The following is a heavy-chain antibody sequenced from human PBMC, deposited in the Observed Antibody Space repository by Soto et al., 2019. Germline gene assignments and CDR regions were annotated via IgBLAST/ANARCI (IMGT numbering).Heavy chain of an antibody. CDR1: GFTFSSYG. V-gene: IGHV3-7*01. J-gene: IGHJ5*02. CDR2: IKQDGSEK. Sequence: PGGSLRLSCAASGFTFSSYGMYWVRQAPGKGLEWVANIKQDGSEKYYVDSVKGRFTISRDNAKNSLYLQMNSLRAEDTAVYYCARSIAARLNWFDPWGQGILVTVSS. CDR3: ARSIAARLNWFDP. D-gene: IGHD6-6*01.